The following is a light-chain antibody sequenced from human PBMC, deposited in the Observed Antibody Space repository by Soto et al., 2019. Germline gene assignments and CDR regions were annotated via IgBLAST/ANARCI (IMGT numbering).Light chain of an antibody. CDR2: GAS. V-gene: IGKV3-20*01. CDR3: QQYGSSYT. Sequence: EIVLTQSPGTLSLSPGERATLSCRASQSVSSNYLAWYQQKPGQAPRLLIYGASIRATGLADRFSGSGSVTDFTLTISRLEPEDFAVYYCQQYGSSYTFGQGTKLRSN. J-gene: IGKJ2*01. CDR1: QSVSSNY.